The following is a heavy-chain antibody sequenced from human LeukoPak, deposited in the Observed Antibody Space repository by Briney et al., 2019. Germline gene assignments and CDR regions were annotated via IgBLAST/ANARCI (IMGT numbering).Heavy chain of an antibody. CDR1: GYTVTSYY. Sequence: ASEKVSCKASGYTVTSYYMHWVRQAPRPGLEWMGIINPSGGSTSYAQKFQGRVTMIRDTSTSTVYMELSSLRSEDTAVYYCATDGGAYCGGDCYSDYWGQGTLVTVSS. CDR3: ATDGGAYCGGDCYSDY. D-gene: IGHD2-21*02. CDR2: INPSGGST. J-gene: IGHJ4*02. V-gene: IGHV1-46*01.